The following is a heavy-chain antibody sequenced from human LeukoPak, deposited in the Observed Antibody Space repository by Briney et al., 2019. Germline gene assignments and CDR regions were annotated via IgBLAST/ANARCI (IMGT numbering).Heavy chain of an antibody. D-gene: IGHD2-2*01. J-gene: IGHJ3*02. CDR1: GFTFSDYY. CDR2: ISSSSSYT. CDR3: ARDRYCSSTSCLDAFDI. V-gene: IGHV3-11*06. Sequence: PGGPLRLSCAASGFTFSDYYMSWIRQAPGKGLEWVSYISSSSSYTNYADSVKGRFTISRDNAKNSLYLQMNSLRAEDTAVYYCARDRYCSSTSCLDAFDIWGQGTMVTVSS.